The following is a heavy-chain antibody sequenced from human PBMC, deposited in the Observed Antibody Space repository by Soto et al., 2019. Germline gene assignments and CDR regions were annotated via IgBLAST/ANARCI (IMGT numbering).Heavy chain of an antibody. J-gene: IGHJ6*02. D-gene: IGHD3-10*01. CDR3: ARHSPTLFYGSGPWDV. CDR2: IYSSGST. Sequence: SETLSLTCTVSGGSISNSYWSWIRQSPRKGLEWIGYIYSSGSTNYNPSLKSRVTISVDTSKNQFSLKLSSLIAADTAVYYCARHSPTLFYGSGPWDVRRQGTTVTVSS. V-gene: IGHV4-59*08. CDR1: GGSISNSY.